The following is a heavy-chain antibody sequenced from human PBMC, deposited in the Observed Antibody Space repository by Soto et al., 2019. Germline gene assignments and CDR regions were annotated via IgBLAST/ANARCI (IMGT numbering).Heavy chain of an antibody. CDR2: INPNSGGA. D-gene: IGHD5-12*01. V-gene: IGHV1-2*02. J-gene: IGHJ4*02. CDR3: ARGSPYIAYQFDY. Sequence: ASVKVSCKASGYTFTGYYINWVRQAPGQGLGWMGWINPNSGGAKYAQKFQGRLTMTRDTSITTVYMELSRLRSDDTAVYYCARGSPYIAYQFDYWGQGPLVTVSS. CDR1: GYTFTGYY.